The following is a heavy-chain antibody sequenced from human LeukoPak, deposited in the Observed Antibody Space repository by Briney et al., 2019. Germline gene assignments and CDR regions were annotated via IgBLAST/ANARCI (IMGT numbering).Heavy chain of an antibody. CDR1: GFTFDDYG. J-gene: IGHJ4*02. V-gene: IGHV3-20*04. CDR3: ARERYGSGNFDY. Sequence: GGSLRLSCAASGFTFDDYGMNWFRQAPGKGLVGVAGINWNGGSTGYADSVKGRFTNSRDNAKNSLYLQMNSLRAEDTALYYCARERYGSGNFDYWGQGTLVTVSS. CDR2: INWNGGST. D-gene: IGHD3-10*01.